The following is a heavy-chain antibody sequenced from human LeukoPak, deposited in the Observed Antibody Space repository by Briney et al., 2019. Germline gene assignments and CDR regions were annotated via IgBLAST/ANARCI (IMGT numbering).Heavy chain of an antibody. CDR1: GYTFTSYY. D-gene: IGHD2-2*01. J-gene: IGHJ5*02. CDR2: ISAYNGNT. CDR3: ARDGAPYCSSTSCYEGWFDP. Sequence: GASVKVSCKAFGYTFTSYYMHWVRQAPGQGLEWMGWISAYNGNTNYAQKLQGRVTMTTDTSTSTAYMELRSLRSDDTAVYYCARDGAPYCSSTSCYEGWFDPWGQGTLVTVSS. V-gene: IGHV1-18*04.